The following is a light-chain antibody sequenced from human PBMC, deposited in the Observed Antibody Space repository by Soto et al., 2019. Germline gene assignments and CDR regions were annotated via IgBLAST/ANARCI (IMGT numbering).Light chain of an antibody. CDR2: QVS. CDR1: QSPVYSDGYTY. J-gene: IGKJ2*01. Sequence: DVVMTQSPLSLPVTLGQPASISCRSSQSPVYSDGYTYLNWFQQRPGQSPRRLIYQVSNRAAGVSDRCCGSGSCSNFTLKISTLEAAYVGGSYCRQRTHWPYTFGQVTNLEIK. V-gene: IGKV2-30*01. CDR3: RQRTHWPYT.